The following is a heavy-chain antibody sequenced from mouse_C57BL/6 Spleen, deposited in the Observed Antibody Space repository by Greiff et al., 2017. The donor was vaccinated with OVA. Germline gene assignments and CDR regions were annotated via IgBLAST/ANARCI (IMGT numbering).Heavy chain of an antibody. CDR1: GYAFSSYW. CDR2: IYPGDGDT. CDR3: ARRGSSYLYWYFDV. V-gene: IGHV1-80*01. J-gene: IGHJ1*03. D-gene: IGHD1-1*01. Sequence: QVQLKESGAELVKPGASVKISCKASGYAFSSYWMNWVKQRPGKGLEWIGQIYPGDGDTNYNGKFKGKATLTADKSSSTAYMQLSSLTSEDSAVYFCARRGSSYLYWYFDVWGTGTTVTVSS.